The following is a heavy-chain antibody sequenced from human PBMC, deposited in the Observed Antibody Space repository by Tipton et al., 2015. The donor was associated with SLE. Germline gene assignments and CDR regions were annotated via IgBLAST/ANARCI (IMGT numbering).Heavy chain of an antibody. CDR2: INHSGNT. V-gene: IGHV4-34*01. CDR3: ARSAGYGSSWAHFDY. CDR1: GGSFSGYY. J-gene: IGHJ4*02. D-gene: IGHD6-13*01. Sequence: TLSLTCAVYGGSFSGYYWSWIRQPPGKGLEWIGEINHSGNTNYNPSLKSRVTISADTSKNQMSLKMRSVTAADTAVYYCARSAGYGSSWAHFDYWGQGTLVTVSS.